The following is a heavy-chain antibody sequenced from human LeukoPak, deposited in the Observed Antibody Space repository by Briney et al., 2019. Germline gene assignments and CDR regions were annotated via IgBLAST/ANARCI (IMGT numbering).Heavy chain of an antibody. Sequence: PGGSLRLSCEGSGFPFGTYWMAWVRQAPGKGLEWVGFIRSKAYGGTTEYAASVKGRFTISRDDSKSIAYLQMNSLKTEDTAVYYCTRDHPYDFWSGYYTGDAFDIWGQGTMVTVSS. CDR2: IRSKAYGGTT. CDR3: TRDHPYDFWSGYYTGDAFDI. J-gene: IGHJ3*02. D-gene: IGHD3-3*01. CDR1: GFPFGTYW. V-gene: IGHV3-49*04.